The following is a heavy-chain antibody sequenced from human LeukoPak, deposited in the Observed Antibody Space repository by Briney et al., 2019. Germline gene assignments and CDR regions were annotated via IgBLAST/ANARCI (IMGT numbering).Heavy chain of an antibody. D-gene: IGHD6-6*01. CDR2: ISYDGSNK. J-gene: IGHJ5*02. CDR3: ARDVSSSPAWWFDP. CDR1: GFTFSSYA. V-gene: IGHV3-30-3*01. Sequence: GGSPRLSCAASGFTFSSYAMHWVRQAPGKGLEWVAVISYDGSNKYYADSVKGRFTISRDNSKNTLYLQMNSLRAEDTAVYYCARDVSSSPAWWFDPWGQGTLVTVSS.